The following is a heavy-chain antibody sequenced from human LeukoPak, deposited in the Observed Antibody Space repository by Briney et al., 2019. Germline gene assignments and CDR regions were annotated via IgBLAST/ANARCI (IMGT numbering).Heavy chain of an antibody. J-gene: IGHJ6*03. D-gene: IGHD2-21*01. CDR2: ISSSSSTI. CDR3: ARGRDVVVIAYYYYMDV. V-gene: IGHV3-48*01. Sequence: TGGSLRLSCATSGFTFSSYSMNWVRQAPGKGLEWVSYISSSSSTIYYADSVKGRFTISRDNAKNLLYLQMNSLRAEDTAVYYCARGRDVVVIAYYYYMDVWGKGTTVTVSS. CDR1: GFTFSSYS.